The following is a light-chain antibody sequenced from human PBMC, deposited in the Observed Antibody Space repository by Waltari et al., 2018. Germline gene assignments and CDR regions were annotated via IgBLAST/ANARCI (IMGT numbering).Light chain of an antibody. Sequence: EILLTQSPVTLSVSPGERATLSCKASQSVRSYLAWYQQKPGHAPRLLIYDASNRASGIPARFSGSGSGTDFTLTISNVEPEDFAVYYCQQRHDWPLNFGGGTKLEIK. CDR2: DAS. J-gene: IGKJ4*01. V-gene: IGKV3-11*01. CDR1: QSVRSY. CDR3: QQRHDWPLN.